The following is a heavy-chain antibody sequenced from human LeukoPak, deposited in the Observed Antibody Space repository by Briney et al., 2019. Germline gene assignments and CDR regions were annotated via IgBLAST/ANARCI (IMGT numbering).Heavy chain of an antibody. V-gene: IGHV1-8*01. CDR2: MNPNSGNT. CDR3: ARFFGSVTILDYYYGMDV. CDR1: GYTFTSYD. J-gene: IGHJ6*02. D-gene: IGHD4-17*01. Sequence: ASVKVSCKASGYTFTSYDINWVRQATGQGLEWMGWMNPNSGNTGYAQKFQGRVTMTRNTSISTAYMELSSLRSEDTAVYYCARFFGSVTILDYYYGMDVWGQGTTVTVSS.